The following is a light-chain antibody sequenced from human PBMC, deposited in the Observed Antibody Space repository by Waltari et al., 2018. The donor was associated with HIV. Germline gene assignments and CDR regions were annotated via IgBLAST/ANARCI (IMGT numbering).Light chain of an antibody. V-gene: IGKV4-1*01. Sequence: DIVMTQSPDSLAVSLGERATINCKSSQSVVYSSNNKNYLAWYQQKPGQPPTLLIYWASSRESGVPDRFSGGGSGTDFTLTISSLQAEDVAVYYCQQYYSAPPTFGGGTKVEI. CDR1: QSVVYSSNNKNY. J-gene: IGKJ4*01. CDR2: WAS. CDR3: QQYYSAPPT.